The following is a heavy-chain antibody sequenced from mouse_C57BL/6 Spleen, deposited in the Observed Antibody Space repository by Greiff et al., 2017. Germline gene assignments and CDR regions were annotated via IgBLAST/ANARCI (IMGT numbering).Heavy chain of an antibody. CDR1: GFTFSDYG. Sequence: EVKLMESGGGLVKPGGSLKLSCAASGFTFSDYGMHWVRQAPGKGLEWVGYISSGSSTIYYADTVKGRCTISRDNAKNTLFLQMTSLRSEDTDMYYCARGSPYYDGSMEYWGQGTSVTVSS. CDR3: ARGSPYYDGSMEY. CDR2: ISSGSSTI. V-gene: IGHV5-17*01. J-gene: IGHJ4*01. D-gene: IGHD1-1*01.